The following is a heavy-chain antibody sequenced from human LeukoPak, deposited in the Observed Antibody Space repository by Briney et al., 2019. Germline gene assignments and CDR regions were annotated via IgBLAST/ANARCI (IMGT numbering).Heavy chain of an antibody. Sequence: ASVKVSCKASGYTFTGYYMHWVRQAPGQGLEWMGIINPSGGSTSYAQKFQGRVTMTRDTSTSTVYMELSSLRSEDTAVYYCARDLTAYCSSTSCYPYYYYYMDVWGKGTTVTVSS. CDR2: INPSGGST. CDR3: ARDLTAYCSSTSCYPYYYYYMDV. D-gene: IGHD2-2*01. CDR1: GYTFTGYY. J-gene: IGHJ6*03. V-gene: IGHV1-46*03.